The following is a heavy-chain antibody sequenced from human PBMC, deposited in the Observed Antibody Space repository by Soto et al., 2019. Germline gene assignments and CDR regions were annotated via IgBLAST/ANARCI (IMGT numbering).Heavy chain of an antibody. CDR3: ARGIHAGSGSYYSLSDAFDI. J-gene: IGHJ3*02. V-gene: IGHV1-3*01. CDR1: GYTFTSYA. Sequence: ASVKVSCKASGYTFTSYAMHWVRQAPGQRLEWMGWINAGNGNTKYSQKFQGRVTITRDTSASTAYMELSSLRSEDTAVYYCARGIHAGSGSYYSLSDAFDIWGQGTMVTVSS. D-gene: IGHD3-10*01. CDR2: INAGNGNT.